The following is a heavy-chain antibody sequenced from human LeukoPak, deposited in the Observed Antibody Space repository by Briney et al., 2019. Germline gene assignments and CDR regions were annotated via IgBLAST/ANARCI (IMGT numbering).Heavy chain of an antibody. CDR2: IYTSGST. J-gene: IGHJ4*02. CDR1: GGSISSYY. D-gene: IGHD3-3*01. CDR3: ARNDFWSGSFDY. Sequence: SETLSLTCTVSGGSISSYYWSWIRQPAGKGLEWIGRIYTSGSTNYNPSLKSRVTISVDTSKNQFSLKLSSVTAADTAVYYCARNDFWSGSFDYWGQGTLVTVSS. V-gene: IGHV4-4*07.